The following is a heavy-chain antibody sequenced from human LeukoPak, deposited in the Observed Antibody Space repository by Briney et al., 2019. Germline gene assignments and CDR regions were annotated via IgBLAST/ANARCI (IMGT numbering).Heavy chain of an antibody. CDR3: ARTTYYYDSSGYYYWGVFDY. CDR1: GGSISSYY. Sequence: KASETLSLTCTVSGGSISSYYWSWIRQPPGKGLEWIGYIYYSGSTNYNPSLKSRVTISVDTSKNQFPLKLSSVTAADTAVYYCARTTYYYDSSGYYYWGVFDYWGQGTLVTVSS. CDR2: IYYSGST. V-gene: IGHV4-59*01. J-gene: IGHJ4*02. D-gene: IGHD3-22*01.